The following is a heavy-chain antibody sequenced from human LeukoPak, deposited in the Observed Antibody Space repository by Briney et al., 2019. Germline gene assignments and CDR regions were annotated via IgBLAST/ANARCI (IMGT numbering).Heavy chain of an antibody. J-gene: IGHJ4*02. CDR3: ARDEVGSRFGELLFNYFDC. CDR1: EFTFSSYT. CDR2: ISYDGSNK. V-gene: IGHV3-30*04. Sequence: GGSLRLSCAASEFTFSSYTMHWVRQAPGKGLEWVAVISYDGSNKYYADSVKGRFTISRDNSKNTLYLQMNSLRAEDTAVYYCARDEVGSRFGELLFNYFDCWGQGTLVTVSS. D-gene: IGHD3-10*01.